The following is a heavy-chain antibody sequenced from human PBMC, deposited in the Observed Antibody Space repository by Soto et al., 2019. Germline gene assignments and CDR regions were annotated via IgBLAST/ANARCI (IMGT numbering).Heavy chain of an antibody. J-gene: IGHJ6*02. D-gene: IGHD3-3*01. CDR2: ISAYNGNT. V-gene: IGHV1-18*01. CDR3: ARRTGYDFWMDGYGMDV. Sequence: GAPVKGSCKASGYTFTSYGISWVRQAPGQGLEWMGWISAYNGNTNYAQKLQGRVTMTTDTSTSTAYMELRSLRSDDTAVYYCARRTGYDFWMDGYGMDVWGQGTTVTVSS. CDR1: GYTFTSYG.